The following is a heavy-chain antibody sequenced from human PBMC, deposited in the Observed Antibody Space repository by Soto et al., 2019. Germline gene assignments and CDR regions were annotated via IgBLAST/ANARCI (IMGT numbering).Heavy chain of an antibody. J-gene: IGHJ6*03. V-gene: IGHV3-21*01. D-gene: IGHD3-10*01. CDR3: ARDLIYAGYYYYMDV. CDR2: INYKSHI. Sequence: EVQLVESGGGLVKPGGSLRLSCAASGFTFSSYSMNWVRQAPGKGLEWVSSINYKSHIDYADSVKGRFTISRDNAKNSLYLQITSLRAEDTAVYFCARDLIYAGYYYYMDVWGIGTTVTVSS. CDR1: GFTFSSYS.